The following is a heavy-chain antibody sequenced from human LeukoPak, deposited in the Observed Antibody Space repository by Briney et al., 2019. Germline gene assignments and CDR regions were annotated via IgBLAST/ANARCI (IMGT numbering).Heavy chain of an antibody. CDR3: ARSTGPIDY. V-gene: IGHV6-1*01. D-gene: IGHD1-1*01. CDR2: TYYRSKWHT. Sequence: ASQTLSLTCAISGDSVSSNSAAWNWIRQSPSRGLEWLGRTYYRSKWHTYYAASVKSRIAINRDTSKNQFSLQLNSVTPEDTAVYYCARSTGPIDYWGQGILVTVSS. J-gene: IGHJ4*02. CDR1: GDSVSSNSAA.